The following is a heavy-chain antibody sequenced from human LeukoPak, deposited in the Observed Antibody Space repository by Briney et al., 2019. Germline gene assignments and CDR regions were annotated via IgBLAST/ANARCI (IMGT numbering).Heavy chain of an antibody. J-gene: IGHJ4*02. CDR3: ARKPDYYFDY. D-gene: IGHD3-3*01. CDR1: GGSISSSSYY. CDR2: IYYSGST. Sequence: SETLSLTCTVSGGSISSSSYYWGWIRQPPGKGLEWIGSIYYSGSTYYNPSLKSRVTISVDTSKNQFSLKLSSVTAADTAVYYCARKPDYYFDYWGQGTLVTVSS. V-gene: IGHV4-39*07.